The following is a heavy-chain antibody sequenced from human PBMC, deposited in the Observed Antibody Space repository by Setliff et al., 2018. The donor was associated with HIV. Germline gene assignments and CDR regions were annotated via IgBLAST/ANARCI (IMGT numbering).Heavy chain of an antibody. J-gene: IGHJ4*02. V-gene: IGHV3-48*03. D-gene: IGHD2-15*01. CDR2: ISNSVSTV. CDR3: AREGCGDGTCYAPDL. Sequence: QPGGSLRLSCAASGFTFSTYDMTWVRQAPGKGLEWVSYISNSVSTVYYADSVKGRFTISRDNAKNSMYLQMSSLRVEDTAVYYCAREGCGDGTCYAPDLWGQGTLVTVSS. CDR1: GFTFSTYD.